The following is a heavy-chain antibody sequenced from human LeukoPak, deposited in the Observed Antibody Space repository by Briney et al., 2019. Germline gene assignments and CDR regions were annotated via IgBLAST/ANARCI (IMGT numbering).Heavy chain of an antibody. D-gene: IGHD6-13*01. CDR2: INSNSGGT. J-gene: IGHJ1*01. CDR1: GYTFTGYY. CDR3: ARDRFRAAGTQAEYFQH. V-gene: IGHV1-2*06. Sequence: GASVKVSCKASGYTFTGYYMHWVRQAPGQGLEWMGRINSNSGGTNYAQKFQGRVTMTRDTSISTAYMELSRLRSDDTAVYYCARDRFRAAGTQAEYFQHWGQGTLVTVSS.